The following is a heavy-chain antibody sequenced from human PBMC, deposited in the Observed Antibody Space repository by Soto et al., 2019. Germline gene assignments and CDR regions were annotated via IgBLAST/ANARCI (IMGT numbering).Heavy chain of an antibody. D-gene: IGHD3-3*01. CDR1: GGSFSGYY. V-gene: IGHV4-34*01. CDR3: ARGPRIMMFGKVYYYYYGMDV. Sequence: KTSETLSLTCAVYGGSFSGYYWSWIRQPPGKGLEWIGEINHSGSTNYNPSLKSRVTISVDTSKDQFSLKLSSVTAADTAVYYCARGPRIMMFGKVYYYYYGMDVWGQGTTVTVSS. CDR2: INHSGST. J-gene: IGHJ6*02.